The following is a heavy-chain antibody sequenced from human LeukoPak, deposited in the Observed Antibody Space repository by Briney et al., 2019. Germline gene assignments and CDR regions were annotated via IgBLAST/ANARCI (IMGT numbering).Heavy chain of an antibody. Sequence: ASVKVSCKASGYTFTGYYMQWVRQAPGQGLEWMGWINPNSGGTNYAQKFQGRVTMTRDTSISTAYMELSRLRSDDTAVYYCARDWGSGSYLPYLDYWGQGTLVTVSS. CDR2: INPNSGGT. CDR1: GYTFTGYY. D-gene: IGHD1-26*01. CDR3: ARDWGSGSYLPYLDY. V-gene: IGHV1-2*02. J-gene: IGHJ4*02.